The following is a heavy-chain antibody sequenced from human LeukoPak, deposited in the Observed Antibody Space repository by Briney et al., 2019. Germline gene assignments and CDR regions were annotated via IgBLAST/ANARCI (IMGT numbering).Heavy chain of an antibody. J-gene: IGHJ4*02. CDR2: IYYSGST. CDR3: ARLSLFTVVTPYFDY. CDR1: GGSISSYY. V-gene: IGHV4-59*08. D-gene: IGHD4-23*01. Sequence: SETLSLTCTVSGGSISSYYWSWIRQPPGKGLEWIGYIYYSGSTNYNPSLKSRVTISVDTSKNQFSLKLSSVTAADTAVYYCARLSLFTVVTPYFDYWGQGTLVTVSS.